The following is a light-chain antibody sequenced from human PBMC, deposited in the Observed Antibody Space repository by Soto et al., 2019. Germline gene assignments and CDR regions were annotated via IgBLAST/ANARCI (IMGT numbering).Light chain of an antibody. CDR3: SSYTSSSTQV. CDR2: DVS. CDR1: SSDVGGYNY. Sequence: QSALTQPASVSGSPGQSITISCTGTSSDVGGYNYVSWYQQHPGKAPKRMIYDVSNRPSGVSNRFSGSKSGNTASLTISGLQAEEEADYSCSSYTSSSTQVFGTGTKLTVL. V-gene: IGLV2-14*01. J-gene: IGLJ1*01.